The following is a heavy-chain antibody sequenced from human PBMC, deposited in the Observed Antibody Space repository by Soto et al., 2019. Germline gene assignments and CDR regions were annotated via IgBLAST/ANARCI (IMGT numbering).Heavy chain of an antibody. J-gene: IGHJ6*03. Sequence: PSETLSLTCTVSGGSISSGGYYWSWIRQHPGKGLEWIGYIYYSGSTYYNPSLKSRVTISVDTSKNQFSLKLSSVTAADTAVYYCARDAGSSSWRGKGYMDVWGKGTTVTVSS. CDR3: ARDAGSSSWRGKGYMDV. CDR2: IYYSGST. CDR1: GGSISSGGYY. D-gene: IGHD6-13*01. V-gene: IGHV4-31*03.